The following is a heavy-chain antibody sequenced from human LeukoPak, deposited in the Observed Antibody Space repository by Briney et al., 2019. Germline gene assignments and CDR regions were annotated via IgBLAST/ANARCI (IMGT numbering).Heavy chain of an antibody. CDR3: ARVYRDGYNAGIYYYYYYMDV. CDR1: GGSLSFYY. J-gene: IGHJ6*03. V-gene: IGHV4-34*01. Sequence: SETLSLTCGVSGGSLSFYYWSWIRQSPGKGLEWIAEISQNGDSNYNMSLKSRVTISLDKSKNQVSLKLNSVTAADTAVYYCARVYRDGYNAGIYYYYYYMDVWGKGTTVTVSS. D-gene: IGHD5-24*01. CDR2: ISQNGDS.